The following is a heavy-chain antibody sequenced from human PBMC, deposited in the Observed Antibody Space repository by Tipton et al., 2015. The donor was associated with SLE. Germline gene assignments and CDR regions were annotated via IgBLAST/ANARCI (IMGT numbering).Heavy chain of an antibody. V-gene: IGHV4-59*08. D-gene: IGHD3-16*01. CDR3: ARHWGAYENPYYFDS. CDR1: DDSIGSHY. J-gene: IGHJ4*02. CDR2: IYYTGST. Sequence: TLSLTCTVSDDSIGSHYWTWIRQPPGKGREHIGYIYYTGSTKYNPSLKSRVPISVDTSKNQFSRRLRTVSAADTAVYYFARHWGAYENPYYFDSWGQGALVTVSS.